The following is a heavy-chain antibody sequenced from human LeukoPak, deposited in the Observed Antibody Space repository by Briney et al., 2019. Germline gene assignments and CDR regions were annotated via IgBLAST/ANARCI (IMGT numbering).Heavy chain of an antibody. CDR1: GGSITSSSNSY. CDR2: IYYSGDT. J-gene: IGHJ4*02. D-gene: IGHD6-19*01. Sequence: SETLSLTCAVSGGSITSSSNSYWGWIRQPPGKGLEWIGSIYYSGDTDYNPSLKSRVTISVDTSRNQFSLKLRYVTAADTAVYYCARRHSTGWYPFDYWGQGILVTVSS. V-gene: IGHV4-39*01. CDR3: ARRHSTGWYPFDY.